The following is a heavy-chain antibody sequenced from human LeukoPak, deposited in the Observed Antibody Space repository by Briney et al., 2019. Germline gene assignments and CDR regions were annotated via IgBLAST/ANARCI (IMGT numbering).Heavy chain of an antibody. CDR3: ARKRANGFDY. Sequence: GGSLRLSCAASGFTFSSYEMSWVRQAPGKGLEWVAVISYDGSNKYYADSVKGRFTISRDNSKNTLYLQMNSLRAEDTAVYYCARKRANGFDYWGQGTLVTVSS. V-gene: IGHV3-30-3*01. J-gene: IGHJ4*02. D-gene: IGHD2-8*01. CDR2: ISYDGSNK. CDR1: GFTFSSYE.